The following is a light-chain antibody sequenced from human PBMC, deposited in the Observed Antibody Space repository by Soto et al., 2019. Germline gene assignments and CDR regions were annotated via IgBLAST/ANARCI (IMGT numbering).Light chain of an antibody. CDR1: QSVGSH. J-gene: IGKJ4*01. CDR3: QQRKTWSPAT. Sequence: EIVLTQSPATLSLSPGERATLSCRASQSVGSHLAWYQQQPGQAPRLLIYDASNRATGVPARFSGSGSGTDFTVSLSSLEHDDCVVLCCQQRKTWSPATFGGGTKVEMK. V-gene: IGKV3-11*01. CDR2: DAS.